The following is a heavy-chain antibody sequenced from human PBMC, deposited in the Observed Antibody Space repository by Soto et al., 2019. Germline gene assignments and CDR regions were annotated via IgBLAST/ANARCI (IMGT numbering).Heavy chain of an antibody. Sequence: SGPTLVNPTQTLTLTCTVSGFSLTTSGMTLGRIRQPPGKAPEWLALAHEYSPSLQSRLTFTKDAFKNQVVLTMTDVDPADTATYYSKLRHDSSMGPIYWGQGIQVTVSS. V-gene: IGHV2-5*01. CDR2: AH. CDR1: GFSLTTSGMT. CDR3: KLRHDSSMGPIY. D-gene: IGHD2-2*01. J-gene: IGHJ4*02.